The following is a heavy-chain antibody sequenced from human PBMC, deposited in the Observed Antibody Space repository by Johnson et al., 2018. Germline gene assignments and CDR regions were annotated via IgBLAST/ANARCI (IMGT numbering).Heavy chain of an antibody. V-gene: IGHV3-48*01. Sequence: VQLVESGGGLVQPGGSLRLSCAASGFTFSTYSMNWVRQAPGKGLEWVSAISGSGGSTYYADSVQGRFPISRDNAKNSLYLQMNSLRAEDTAVYYCARVIVVAHAFDIWGQGTMVTVSS. CDR2: ISGSGGST. D-gene: IGHD2-15*01. CDR3: ARVIVVAHAFDI. J-gene: IGHJ3*02. CDR1: GFTFSTYS.